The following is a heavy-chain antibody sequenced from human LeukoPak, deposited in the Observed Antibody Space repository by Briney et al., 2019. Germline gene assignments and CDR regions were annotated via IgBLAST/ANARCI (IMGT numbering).Heavy chain of an antibody. CDR3: ARDRSWPSYFDY. Sequence: GGSLRLSCAASGFTVSSNYMSRVRQAPGKGLEWVSVIYSGGSTYYADSVKGRFTISRDNSKNTLYLQMNSLRAEDTAVYYCARDRSWPSYFDYWGQGTLVTVSS. J-gene: IGHJ4*02. V-gene: IGHV3-53*01. CDR2: IYSGGST. D-gene: IGHD6-13*01. CDR1: GFTVSSNY.